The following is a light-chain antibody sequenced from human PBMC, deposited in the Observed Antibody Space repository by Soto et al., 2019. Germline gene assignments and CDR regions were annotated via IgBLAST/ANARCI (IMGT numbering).Light chain of an antibody. J-gene: IGLJ1*01. V-gene: IGLV2-11*01. Sequence: QSALTQPRSVSGSPGQSVTISCTGTSSDVDGYNYVTWYQHHPGKAPKLMISDVNKRASGVPDRFSGSKSGNTASLTISGLQAEDEADYYCCSFGGRVFVFGTGTKLTVL. CDR2: DVN. CDR1: SSDVDGYNY. CDR3: CSFGGRVFV.